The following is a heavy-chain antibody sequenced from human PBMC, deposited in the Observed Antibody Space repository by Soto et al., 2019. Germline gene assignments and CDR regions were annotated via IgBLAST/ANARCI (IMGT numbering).Heavy chain of an antibody. CDR1: GYTFTSYG. V-gene: IGHV1-18*01. CDR3: ARDQATIFGVVIIPVPYYGMDV. CDR2: ISAYNGNT. Sequence: ASVKVSCKASGYTFTSYGISWVRQAPGQGLEWMGWISAYNGNTNYAQKLQGRVTMTTDTSTSTAYMELRSLRSDDTAVYYCARDQATIFGVVIIPVPYYGMDVWGQGTTVTVSS. D-gene: IGHD3-3*01. J-gene: IGHJ6*02.